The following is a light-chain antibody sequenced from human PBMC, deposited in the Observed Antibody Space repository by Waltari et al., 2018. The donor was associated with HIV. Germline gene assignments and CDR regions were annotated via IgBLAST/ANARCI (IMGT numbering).Light chain of an antibody. V-gene: IGLV3-25*03. CDR3: QSADSSGIYEI. J-gene: IGLJ2*01. CDR1: ALPKQY. Sequence: SYELTQPPSMSVSPGQTARITCSGDALPKQYAYWYQQKPGQAPVLIIYKDTERPSGIPERFSCSNSGTIATLSISGFPAEDDAAYYCQSADSSGIYEIFGGGTKVIVL. CDR2: KDT.